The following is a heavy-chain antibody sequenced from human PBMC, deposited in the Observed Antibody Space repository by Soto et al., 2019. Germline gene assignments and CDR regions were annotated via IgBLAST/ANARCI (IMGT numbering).Heavy chain of an antibody. D-gene: IGHD4-17*01. CDR3: ARAYTNLHDYGDQKVVLDWYFDL. CDR1: GYTFTSYD. J-gene: IGHJ2*01. CDR2: MNPNSGNT. Sequence: ASVKVSCKASGYTFTSYDINWVRQATGQGLEWMGWMNPNSGNTGYAQKFQGRVTMTRNTSISTAYMELSSLRSEDTAVYYCARAYTNLHDYGDQKVVLDWYFDLWGRGTLVTVSS. V-gene: IGHV1-8*01.